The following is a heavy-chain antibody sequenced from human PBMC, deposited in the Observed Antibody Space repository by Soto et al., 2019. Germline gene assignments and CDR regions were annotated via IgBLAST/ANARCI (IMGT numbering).Heavy chain of an antibody. J-gene: IGHJ4*02. CDR1: GGTFSSYA. D-gene: IGHD1-26*01. CDR3: ARARAVSGSYPYYFDY. V-gene: IGHV1-69*12. Sequence: QVQLVQSGAEVKKPGSLVKVSCKASGGTFSSYAISWVRQAPGQGLEWMGGIIPIFGTANYAQKFQGRVTITADESTSTAYMELSSLRSEDTAVYYCARARAVSGSYPYYFDYWGQGTLVTVSS. CDR2: IIPIFGTA.